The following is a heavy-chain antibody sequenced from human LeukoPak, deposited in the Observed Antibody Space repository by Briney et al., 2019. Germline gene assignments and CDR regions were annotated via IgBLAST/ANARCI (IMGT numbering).Heavy chain of an antibody. V-gene: IGHV6-1*01. CDR2: TYYRSKWYN. Sequence: SQTLSLTCAISGDSVSSNSAAWNWIRQSPSRGLEWLGRTYYRSKWYNDYAVSVKSRITINPDTSKNQFSLQLNSVTPEDTAVYYCARQTSPGIAAAGPWFDPWGQGTLVTVSS. J-gene: IGHJ5*02. D-gene: IGHD6-13*01. CDR3: ARQTSPGIAAAGPWFDP. CDR1: GDSVSSNSAA.